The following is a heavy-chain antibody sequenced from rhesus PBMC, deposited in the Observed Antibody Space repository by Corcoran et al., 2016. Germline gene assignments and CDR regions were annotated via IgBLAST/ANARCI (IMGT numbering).Heavy chain of an antibody. V-gene: IGHV4-127*01. CDR3: ARGACSSTYCSDYFDY. D-gene: IGHD2-15*01. CDR2: IGGSSGST. CDR1: VYSISSGCG. J-gene: IGHJ4*01. Sequence: QVQLQESGPGLVKPSETLSLTCAVPVYSISSGCGRSWIRQPPGTGLGGVEWIGYIGGSSGSTNYNPSLKSRVTISKDTSKNQFSLKLSSVTAADTAVYYCARGACSSTYCSDYFDYWGQGVLVTVSS.